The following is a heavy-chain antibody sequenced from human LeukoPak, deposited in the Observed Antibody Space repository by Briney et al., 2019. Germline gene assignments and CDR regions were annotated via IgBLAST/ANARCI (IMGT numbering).Heavy chain of an antibody. J-gene: IGHJ5*02. V-gene: IGHV3-7*02. D-gene: IGHD5-12*01. Sequence: GGSLRLSCAASGFTFSYYWMGWVRQAPGKGLEWVANIKQDGSEKYYVDSVRGRFTISRDNAKNSLYLQMNSLRAENTAVYYCARAPDIVATILKDPWFDPWGQGTLVTVSS. CDR2: IKQDGSEK. CDR1: GFTFSYYW. CDR3: ARAPDIVATILKDPWFDP.